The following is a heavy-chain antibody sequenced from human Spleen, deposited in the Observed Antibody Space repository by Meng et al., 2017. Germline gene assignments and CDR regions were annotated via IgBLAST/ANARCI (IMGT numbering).Heavy chain of an antibody. V-gene: IGHV3-48*03. CDR2: ISGSGGTI. Sequence: GGSLRLSCAASGFTFSSYEMNWVRQAPGKGLEWVSYISGSGGTIYYADSVKGRFTIPRDNAKNSLYLQMNSLRAEDTAVYYCARQVAAAGRAADYWGQGTLVTVSS. J-gene: IGHJ4*02. CDR3: ARQVAAAGRAADY. CDR1: GFTFSSYE. D-gene: IGHD6-13*01.